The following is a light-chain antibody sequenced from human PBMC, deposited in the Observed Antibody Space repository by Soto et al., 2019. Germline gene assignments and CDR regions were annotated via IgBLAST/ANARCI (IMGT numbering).Light chain of an antibody. Sequence: QSVLTQPPSASGTPGQRVTISCSGSNSNIESNTVNWYQHLPGTAPKLLIYTNNQRPSGVPDRFSGSKSGTSASLAISGLQSEDEADYYCAAWDDSLNGWVFGGGTKVTVL. J-gene: IGLJ3*02. CDR2: TNN. V-gene: IGLV1-44*01. CDR1: NSNIESNT. CDR3: AAWDDSLNGWV.